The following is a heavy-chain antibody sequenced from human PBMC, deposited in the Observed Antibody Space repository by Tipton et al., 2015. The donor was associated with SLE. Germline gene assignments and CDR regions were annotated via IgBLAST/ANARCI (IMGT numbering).Heavy chain of an antibody. J-gene: IGHJ1*01. V-gene: IGHV3-30*02. Sequence: SLRLSCAASGFTFSSYGMHWVRQAPGKGLEWVAFIRYDGSNKYYADSVKGRFTISRDNSKNTLYLQMNSLRAEDTAVYYCAKIGGKVGAPGYFQHWGQGTLVTVSS. CDR1: GFTFSSYG. CDR3: AKIGGKVGAPGYFQH. D-gene: IGHD1-26*01. CDR2: IRYDGSNK.